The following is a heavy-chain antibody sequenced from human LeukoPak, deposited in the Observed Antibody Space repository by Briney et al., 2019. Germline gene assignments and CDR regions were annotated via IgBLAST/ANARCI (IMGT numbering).Heavy chain of an antibody. CDR1: GFTFSRYA. D-gene: IGHD7-27*01. J-gene: IGHJ4*02. CDR3: VRDDWGFDY. CDR2: ISANGGST. Sequence: GGSLRLSCSASGFTFSRYAVHWVRQAPGKGLEYVSVISANGGSTYYEDSVKGRFTISRDNSKNTLYLDMNSLRAEDTAVYYCVRDDWGFDYWGQGTLVTVSS. V-gene: IGHV3-64D*09.